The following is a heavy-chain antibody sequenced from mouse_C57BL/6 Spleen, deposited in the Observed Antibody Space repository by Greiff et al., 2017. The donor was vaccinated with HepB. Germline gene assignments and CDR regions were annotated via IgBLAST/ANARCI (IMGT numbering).Heavy chain of an antibody. V-gene: IGHV1-50*01. Sequence: QVHVKQSGAELVKPGASVKLSCKASGYTFTSYWMQWVKQRPGQGLEWIGEIDPSDSYTNYNQKFKGKATLTVDTSSSTAYMELHSLTSEDSAVYFCARGGGYPYWYFDVWGTGTTVTVSS. CDR2: IDPSDSYT. D-gene: IGHD1-1*02. CDR3: ARGGGYPYWYFDV. J-gene: IGHJ1*03. CDR1: GYTFTSYW.